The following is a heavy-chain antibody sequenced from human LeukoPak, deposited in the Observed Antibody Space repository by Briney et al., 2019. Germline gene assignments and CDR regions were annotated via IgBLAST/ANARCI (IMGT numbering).Heavy chain of an antibody. D-gene: IGHD6-19*01. CDR3: ARDYSTGWHYFDN. CDR2: ISYDGGKK. J-gene: IGHJ4*02. Sequence: GGSLRLSCVGSGFTFRGHAMHWVRQAPGKGLECVALISYDGGKKYHADSVKGRFTISRDNSKNTLYLQMNSLRAEDTAVYYCARDYSTGWHYFDNWGQGTLVTVSS. V-gene: IGHV3-30*04. CDR1: GFTFRGHA.